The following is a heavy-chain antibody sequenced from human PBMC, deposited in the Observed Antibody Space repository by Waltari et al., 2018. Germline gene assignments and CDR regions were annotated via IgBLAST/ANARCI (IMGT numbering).Heavy chain of an antibody. V-gene: IGHV1-69*05. D-gene: IGHD3-22*01. CDR3: AREVYYYDSSGYYSLDY. CDR2: IIPIFGTA. CDR1: GGTFSSYA. J-gene: IGHJ4*02. Sequence: QVQLVQSGAEVQKPGSSVKVSCKASGGTFSSYAISWVRQAPGQGLEWMGGIIPIFGTANYAQKFQGRVTITTDESTSTAYMELSSLRSEDTAVYYCAREVYYYDSSGYYSLDYWGQGTLVTVSS.